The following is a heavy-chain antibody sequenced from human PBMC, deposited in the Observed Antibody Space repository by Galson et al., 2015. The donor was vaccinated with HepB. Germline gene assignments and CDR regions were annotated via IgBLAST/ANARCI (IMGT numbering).Heavy chain of an antibody. J-gene: IGHJ4*02. Sequence: SLRLSCAASGFTFSSYGMHWVRQAPGKGLEWVAVISYDGSNKYYADSVKGRFTISRDNSKNTLYLQMNSLRAEDTAVYYCAILSSNWFSIVSGFDYWGQGTLVTVSS. CDR1: GFTFSSYG. V-gene: IGHV3-30*03. CDR3: AILSSNWFSIVSGFDY. D-gene: IGHD6-13*01. CDR2: ISYDGSNK.